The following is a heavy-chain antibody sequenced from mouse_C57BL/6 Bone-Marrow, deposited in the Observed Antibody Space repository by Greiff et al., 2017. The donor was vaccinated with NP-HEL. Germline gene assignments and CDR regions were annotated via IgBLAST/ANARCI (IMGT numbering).Heavy chain of an antibody. Sequence: EVKLVESGTVLARPGASVKMSCKTSGYTFTSYWMHWVKQRPGQGLEWIGAIYPGNSDTSYNQKFKGKAKMTAVTSASTAYMELSSLTNEDSAVYYCTRSVILRHYFDYWGQGTTLTVSS. CDR3: TRSVILRHYFDY. CDR1: GYTFTSYW. D-gene: IGHD1-2*01. V-gene: IGHV1-5*01. CDR2: IYPGNSDT. J-gene: IGHJ2*01.